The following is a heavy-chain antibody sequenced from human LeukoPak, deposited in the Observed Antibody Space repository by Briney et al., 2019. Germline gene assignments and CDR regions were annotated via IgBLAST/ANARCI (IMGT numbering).Heavy chain of an antibody. V-gene: IGHV4-59*01. Sequence: SETLSLTCTVSGGSISSYYWSWIRQPPGKELEWIGYIYYSGSTNYNPSLKSRVTISVDTSKNQFSLKLSSVTAADTAVYYCARGRYYCTNGVCYPLGAFDIWGQGTMVTVSS. CDR3: ARGRYYCTNGVCYPLGAFDI. D-gene: IGHD2-8*01. CDR1: GGSISSYY. J-gene: IGHJ3*02. CDR2: IYYSGST.